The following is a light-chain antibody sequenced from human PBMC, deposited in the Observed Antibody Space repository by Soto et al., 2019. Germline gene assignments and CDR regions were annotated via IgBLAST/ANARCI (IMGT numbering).Light chain of an antibody. CDR3: SSYTSSNTYV. J-gene: IGLJ1*01. CDR1: SSDVGDYNY. CDR2: EVS. V-gene: IGLV2-14*01. Sequence: QSALTQPASVSGSPGQSITISCTATSSDVGDYNYVSWYQQHPGKVPKLMIYEVSNRPSGVSNRFSGSKSGNTASLTISGLQAEDEADYYCSSYTSSNTYVFGTGTKLTVL.